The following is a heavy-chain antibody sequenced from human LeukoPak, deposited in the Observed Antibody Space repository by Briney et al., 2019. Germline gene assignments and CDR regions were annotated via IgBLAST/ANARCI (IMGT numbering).Heavy chain of an antibody. CDR1: GGSISSSSYY. CDR3: ARRARGPNYYGSGSYGY. J-gene: IGHJ4*02. V-gene: IGHV4-39*07. Sequence: SETLSLTCTVSGGSISSSSYYWGWIRQPPGKGLEWIGSIYHSGSTYYNPSLKSRVTIAVDTSKNQFSLKLSSVTAADTAVYYCARRARGPNYYGSGSYGYWGQGTLVTVSS. D-gene: IGHD3-10*01. CDR2: IYHSGST.